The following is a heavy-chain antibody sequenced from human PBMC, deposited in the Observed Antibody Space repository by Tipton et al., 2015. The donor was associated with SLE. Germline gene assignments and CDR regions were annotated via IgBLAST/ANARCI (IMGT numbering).Heavy chain of an antibody. J-gene: IGHJ4*02. CDR3: ARAPITDCSSSSRQPYFDY. CDR1: GGSFSGYY. Sequence: TLSLTCAAYGGSFSGYYWSWIRQPPGKGLEWIGEINHSGSTNYNPSLKSRVTISVDTSKKQFSLKLSSVTAADTAVYYCARAPITDCSSSSRQPYFDYWGRGTLVTVSS. CDR2: INHSGST. V-gene: IGHV4-34*01. D-gene: IGHD2-2*01.